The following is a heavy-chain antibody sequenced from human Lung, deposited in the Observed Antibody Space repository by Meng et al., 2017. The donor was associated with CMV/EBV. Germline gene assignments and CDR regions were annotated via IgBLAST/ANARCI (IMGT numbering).Heavy chain of an antibody. CDR2: SYYRGST. V-gene: IGHV4-30-4*01. Sequence: QVQLPESGPALVNPLQPLSFTCTLPRCSSSSGEYYWTRTRQPPGEGLEWIVYSYYRGSTYYHPSLKHRGTIVEETSKNQFSLWLSSVTAADTVGYYCARYRTTGRYFDYWGQGTLVTVSS. J-gene: IGHJ4*02. D-gene: IGHD3-16*02. CDR1: RCSSSSGEYY. CDR3: ARYRTTGRYFDY.